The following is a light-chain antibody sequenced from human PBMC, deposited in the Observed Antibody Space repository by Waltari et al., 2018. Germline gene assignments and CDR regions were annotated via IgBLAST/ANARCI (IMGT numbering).Light chain of an antibody. Sequence: DVQLTQPPSSLPAPVRDRVTITCRASQHISTYLAWYQHRPGQAPKLLIFGPSTLQSGVPSRFSGSGSGTDFTLTISSLQPEDFVTYYCQHTNNYPVTFGQGTRLE. CDR3: QHTNNYPVT. V-gene: IGKV1-9*01. J-gene: IGKJ5*01. CDR2: GPS. CDR1: QHISTY.